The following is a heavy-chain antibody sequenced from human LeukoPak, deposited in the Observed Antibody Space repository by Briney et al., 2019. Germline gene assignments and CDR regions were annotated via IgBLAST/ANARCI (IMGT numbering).Heavy chain of an antibody. CDR3: AKPKGGYSYGYSPSDY. V-gene: IGHV3-23*01. J-gene: IGHJ4*02. Sequence: GGSLRLSCAASGFTFSSYAMSWVRQAPGKGLEWVSAITGSGGSTYYADSVKGRFTISRDNSKNTLYLQMNSLRAEDTAVYYCAKPKGGYSYGYSPSDYWGQGTLVTVSS. CDR1: GFTFSSYA. D-gene: IGHD5-18*01. CDR2: ITGSGGST.